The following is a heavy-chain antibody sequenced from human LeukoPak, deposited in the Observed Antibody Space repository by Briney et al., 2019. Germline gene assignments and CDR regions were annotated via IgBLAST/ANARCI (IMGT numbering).Heavy chain of an antibody. CDR2: IYYSGST. J-gene: IGHJ6*02. V-gene: IGHV4-39*01. CDR3: ARRKDFYFYGVDV. CDR1: GDSISSDSHY. Sequence: PSETLSLTCTVSGDSISSDSHYWGWIRQPPGKGLEWIGSIYYSGSTYYNPSLKSRVTISVDTSKNQFSLKLSSVTAADTAVYYCARRKDFYFYGVDVWGQGTRSPSP.